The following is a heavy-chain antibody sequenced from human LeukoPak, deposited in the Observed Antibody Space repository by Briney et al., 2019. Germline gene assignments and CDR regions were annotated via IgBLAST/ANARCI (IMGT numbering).Heavy chain of an antibody. CDR2: FDPEDGET. V-gene: IGHV1-24*01. CDR3: ATGGYYDSSGYYYADFDY. J-gene: IGHJ4*02. Sequence: ASVKVSCKASGGTFSSYAISWVRQAPGKGLEWMGGFDPEDGETIYAQKFQGRVTMTEDTSTDTAYMELSSLRSEDTAVYYCATGGYYDSSGYYYADFDYWGQGTLVTVSS. CDR1: GGTFSSYA. D-gene: IGHD3-22*01.